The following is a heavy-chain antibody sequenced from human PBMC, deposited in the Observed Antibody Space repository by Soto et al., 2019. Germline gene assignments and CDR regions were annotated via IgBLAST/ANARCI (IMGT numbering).Heavy chain of an antibody. V-gene: IGHV4-30-2*01. J-gene: IGHJ4*02. CDR3: ARDGGDYHYFDY. D-gene: IGHD4-17*01. Sequence: PSETLSLTCAVSGGAIISGGYSCSCIRQPPGKGLEWIGYIYHSGSTYYNPSLKSRVTISVDRSKNQFSLKLSSVTAADTAVYYCARDGGDYHYFDYWGQGTLVTVSS. CDR2: IYHSGST. CDR1: GGAIISGGYS.